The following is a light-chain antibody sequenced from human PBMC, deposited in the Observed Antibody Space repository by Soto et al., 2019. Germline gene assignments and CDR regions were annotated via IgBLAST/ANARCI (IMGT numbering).Light chain of an antibody. Sequence: QSVLTQPPSASGTPGQRVIFSCSGSNSNIGINHVTWYQQLPGTAPKLVIYDNNHRPSGVPYRFSGSTSGTSASLAISGLQSEDEADYYCAAWDDSLDAAVFGGGTQLTVL. J-gene: IGLJ7*01. CDR2: DNN. CDR1: NSNIGINH. V-gene: IGLV1-44*01. CDR3: AAWDDSLDAAV.